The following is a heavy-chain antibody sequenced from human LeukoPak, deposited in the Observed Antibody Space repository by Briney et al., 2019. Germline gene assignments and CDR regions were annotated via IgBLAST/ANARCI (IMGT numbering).Heavy chain of an antibody. CDR3: AREGDKFDP. CDR1: GGSISSSSYF. V-gene: IGHV4-39*07. CDR2: IYYSGST. J-gene: IGHJ5*02. D-gene: IGHD3-9*01. Sequence: SETLSLTCTVSGGSISSSSYFWAWIRQPPGKGLEWIGNIYYSGSTHYNPSLKSRVTISVDTSKNQFSLKLSSVTAADTAVYYCAREGDKFDPWGQGTLVTVSS.